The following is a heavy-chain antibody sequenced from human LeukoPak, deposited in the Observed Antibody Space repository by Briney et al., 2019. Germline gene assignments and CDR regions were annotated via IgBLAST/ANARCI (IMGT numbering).Heavy chain of an antibody. D-gene: IGHD3-22*01. V-gene: IGHV1-69*13. CDR1: GGTFSSYA. CDR3: ATANYYDSSGYYFT. CDR2: IIPIFGTA. Sequence: ASVKVSCKASGGTFSSYAISWVRQAPGQGLEWMGGIIPIFGTANYAQKFQGRVTITADESTSTAYMELSSLRSEDTAVYYCATANYYDSSGYYFTWGQGTLVTVSS. J-gene: IGHJ5*02.